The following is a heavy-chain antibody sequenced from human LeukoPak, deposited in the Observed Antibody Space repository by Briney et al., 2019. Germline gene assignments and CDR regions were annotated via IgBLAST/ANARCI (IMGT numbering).Heavy chain of an antibody. Sequence: PSETLSLTCAVYGGSFSGYYWSWIRQPPGKGLEWMGEINHSGSTNYNPSLKSRVTISVDTSKNQFSLKLSSVTAADTAVYYCASGEPGIAAAGTWVYFQHWGQGTLVTVSS. V-gene: IGHV4-34*01. CDR1: GGSFSGYY. CDR2: INHSGST. J-gene: IGHJ1*01. D-gene: IGHD6-13*01. CDR3: ASGEPGIAAAGTWVYFQH.